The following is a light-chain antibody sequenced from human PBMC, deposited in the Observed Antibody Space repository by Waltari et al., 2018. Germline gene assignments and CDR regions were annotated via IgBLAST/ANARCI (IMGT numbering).Light chain of an antibody. CDR1: ISDVCGYRF. J-gene: IGLJ2*01. CDR3: SSYTSNSVL. CDR2: DFT. Sequence: QSALTQPASVSGSPGQSITISCTVSISDVCGYRFVSWYQQHPDNAPKLMIYDFTNRPAGVSSRFSDSKSGNTASLTISGLQAEDEADYYCSSYTSNSVLFGGGTKLTVL. V-gene: IGLV2-14*03.